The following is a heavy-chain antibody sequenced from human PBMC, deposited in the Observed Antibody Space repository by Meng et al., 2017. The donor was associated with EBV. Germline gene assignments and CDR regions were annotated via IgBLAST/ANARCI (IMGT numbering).Heavy chain of an antibody. CDR3: ARGDYTNYPRWFDP. D-gene: IGHD4-11*01. CDR2: IYYTGST. J-gene: IGHJ5*02. V-gene: IGHV4-61*01. CDR1: GGSVNNESYY. Sequence: QVQLQESGPGLVKPSETLFFTRTVSGGSVNNESYYWGWIRQPPGKGLEYIGYIYYTGSTNYNSSLKSRVTISLDKSKNQFSLKLTSLTAADTAIYYCARGDYTNYPRWFDPWGQGTLVTVSS.